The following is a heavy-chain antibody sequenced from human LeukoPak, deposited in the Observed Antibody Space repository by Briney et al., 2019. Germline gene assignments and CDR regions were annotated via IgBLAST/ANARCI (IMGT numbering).Heavy chain of an antibody. V-gene: IGHV4-38-2*01. J-gene: IGHJ2*01. Sequence: SETLSLTCAVSGYSISSGYYWGWIRQPPGKGLEWIGSIYHSGSTYYNPSLKSRVTISVDTSKNQFSLKLSSVTAADTAVYYCARLGVRSDYAKKWYFDLWGRGTLVTVSS. CDR2: IYHSGST. D-gene: IGHD3-16*01. CDR1: GYSISSGYY. CDR3: ARLGVRSDYAKKWYFDL.